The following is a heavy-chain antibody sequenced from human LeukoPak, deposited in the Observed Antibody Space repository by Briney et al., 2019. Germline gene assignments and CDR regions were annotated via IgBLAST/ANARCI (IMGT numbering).Heavy chain of an antibody. CDR1: GFTFSSYS. CDR3: ARESGDVTMIVVSEGYFDY. Sequence: GGSLGLSCAASGFTFSSYSMNWVRQAPGKGLEWVSSISSSSSYIYYADSVKGRFTISRDNAKNSLYLQMNSLRAEDTAVYYCARESGDVTMIVVSEGYFDYWGQGTLVTVSS. CDR2: ISSSSSYI. V-gene: IGHV3-21*01. D-gene: IGHD3-22*01. J-gene: IGHJ4*02.